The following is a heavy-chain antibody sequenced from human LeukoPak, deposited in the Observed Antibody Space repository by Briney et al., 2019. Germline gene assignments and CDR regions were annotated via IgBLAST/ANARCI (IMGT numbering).Heavy chain of an antibody. CDR2: TYHSGST. D-gene: IGHD6-19*01. V-gene: IGHV4-30-2*01. CDR1: GGSISSGGYY. CDR3: ARALDSSGWLGLDHPLAYFDY. J-gene: IGHJ4*02. Sequence: SETLSLTCTVSGGSISSGGYYWSWIRQPPGKGLEWIGYTYHSGSTYYNPSLKSRVTISVDRSKNQFSLKLSSVTAADTAVYYCARALDSSGWLGLDHPLAYFDYWGQGTLVTVSS.